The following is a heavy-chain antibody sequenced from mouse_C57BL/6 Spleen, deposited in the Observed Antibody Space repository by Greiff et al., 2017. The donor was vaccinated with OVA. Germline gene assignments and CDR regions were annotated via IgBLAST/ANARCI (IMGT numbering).Heavy chain of an antibody. CDR1: GYSITSGYY. J-gene: IGHJ4*01. CDR2: ISYDGSN. CDR3: ARGGDYYGSSYRYAMDY. D-gene: IGHD1-1*01. Sequence: EVQRVESGPGLVKPSQSLSLTCSVTGYSITSGYYWNWIRQFPGNKLEWMGYISYDGSNNYNPSLKNRISITRDTSKNQFFLKLNSVTTEDTATYYCARGGDYYGSSYRYAMDYWGQGTSVTVSS. V-gene: IGHV3-6*01.